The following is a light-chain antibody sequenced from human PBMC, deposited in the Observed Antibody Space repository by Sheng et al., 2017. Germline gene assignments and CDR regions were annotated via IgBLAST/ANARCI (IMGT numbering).Light chain of an antibody. CDR3: QQYVTSPIT. CDR2: GAS. CDR1: QSVSDNY. V-gene: IGKV3-20*01. Sequence: EIVLTQSPDTLSLSPGERATLSCRASQSVSDNYLAWYQQRPGQTPRLLIYGASIGATDTPDRFSGSGSGTDFTLTISRLEPEDFAVYFCQQYVTSPITFGQGTRLQIK. J-gene: IGKJ5*01.